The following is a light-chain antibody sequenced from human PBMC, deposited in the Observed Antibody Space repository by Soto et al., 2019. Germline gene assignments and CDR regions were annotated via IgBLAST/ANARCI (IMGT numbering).Light chain of an antibody. CDR1: QTIDTN. CDR2: GAS. Sequence: EIVLTQSPGTLSVSPGERATISCRASQTIDTNLAWYQHKPGQAPRLLIFGASNRATGIPDRFSGSGSGTDFTLTIRRLEPEDFAVYYCQQYGSSGTVGQGTKVEIK. J-gene: IGKJ1*01. V-gene: IGKV3-20*01. CDR3: QQYGSSGT.